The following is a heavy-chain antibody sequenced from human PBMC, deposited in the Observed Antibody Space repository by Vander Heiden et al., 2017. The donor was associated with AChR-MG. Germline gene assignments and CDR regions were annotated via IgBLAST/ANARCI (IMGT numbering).Heavy chain of an antibody. D-gene: IGHD1-26*01. Sequence: QLQLQESGPGLVKPSETLSLTCTVSGGSISSSSYYWGWIHQPPGKGLEWIGSIYYSGSTYYNPSLKSRVTISVDTSKNQFSLKLSSVTAADTAVYYCAGHINSGTPVYFQHWGQGTLVTVSS. CDR2: IYYSGST. CDR1: GGSISSSSYY. V-gene: IGHV4-39*01. CDR3: AGHINSGTPVYFQH. J-gene: IGHJ1*01.